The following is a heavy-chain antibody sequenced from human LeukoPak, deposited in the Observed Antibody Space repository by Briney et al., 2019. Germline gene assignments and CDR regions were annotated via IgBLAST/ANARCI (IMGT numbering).Heavy chain of an antibody. CDR1: GGSISSYY. J-gene: IGHJ3*02. Sequence: SETLSLTCTVSGGSISSYYWSWIRRPPGKGLEWIGYIYYSGSTNYNPSLKSRVTISVDASKNQFSLKLSSVTAADTAVYYCARGDQRLMPGAFGIWGQGTMVTVSS. CDR2: IYYSGST. V-gene: IGHV4-59*01. D-gene: IGHD2-2*01. CDR3: ARGDQRLMPGAFGI.